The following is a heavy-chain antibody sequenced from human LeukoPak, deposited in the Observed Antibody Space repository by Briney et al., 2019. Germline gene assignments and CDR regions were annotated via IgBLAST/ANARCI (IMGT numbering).Heavy chain of an antibody. CDR3: ARGGATGTTPDDYMDV. CDR2: MNPNSGNT. Sequence: ASVKVSCKASGYTFTSYDINLVRQATGQGLEWMGWMNPNSGNTDYAQKFQGRVTMTRNTSISTAFMELSSLRSEDTAVYYCARGGATGTTPDDYMDVWGKGTTVTVSS. V-gene: IGHV1-8*01. CDR1: GYTFTSYD. J-gene: IGHJ6*03. D-gene: IGHD1-1*01.